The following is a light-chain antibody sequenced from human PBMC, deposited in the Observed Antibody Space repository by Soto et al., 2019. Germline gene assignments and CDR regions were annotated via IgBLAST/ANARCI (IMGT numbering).Light chain of an antibody. CDR1: QSVSSN. CDR2: GAS. V-gene: IGKV3-15*01. CDR3: EQYNNWPT. J-gene: IGKJ3*01. Sequence: EIVMTQSPATLSVSPGERATLSCRASQSVSSNLAWYQQKPGQAPRLLIYGASTRATGIPARFSGSGSGTEFTLTISSLQSEVFAGYYCEQYNNWPTFGPGTKVDIK.